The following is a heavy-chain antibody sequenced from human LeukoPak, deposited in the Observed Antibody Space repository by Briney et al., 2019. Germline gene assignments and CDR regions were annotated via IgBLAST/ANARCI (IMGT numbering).Heavy chain of an antibody. V-gene: IGHV4-59*01. D-gene: IGHD5-18*01. CDR2: IYYSGST. J-gene: IGHJ4*02. Sequence: SETLSLTCTVSGGSISSYYWSWIRQPPGKGLEWIGYIYYSGSTNYNPSLRSRVTISVDTSKNQFSLKLSSVTAADTAVYYCARQSGYSYGYAFDYWGQGTLVTVSS. CDR1: GGSISSYY. CDR3: ARQSGYSYGYAFDY.